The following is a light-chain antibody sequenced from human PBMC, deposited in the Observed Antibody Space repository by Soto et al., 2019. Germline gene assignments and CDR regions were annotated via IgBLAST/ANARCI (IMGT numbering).Light chain of an antibody. V-gene: IGKV1-5*01. J-gene: IGKJ1*01. CDR2: DAS. Sequence: DIQMTQSPSTLSASVGDRVTITCRASQSISSWLAWYQQKPGKAPKLLIYDASSLESGVPSRFSGNRSGTEFTLTISSLQPDDFAVYYCQQYNNWPPWTFGQGTKVEIK. CDR3: QQYNNWPPWT. CDR1: QSISSW.